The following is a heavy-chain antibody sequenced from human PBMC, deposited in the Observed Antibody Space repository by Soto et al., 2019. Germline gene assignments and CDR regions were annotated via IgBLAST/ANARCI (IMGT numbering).Heavy chain of an antibody. CDR2: ICIGGTT. J-gene: IGHJ5*02. V-gene: IGHV3-53*01. CDR1: GFTVSSSL. Sequence: EVQLVESGGRLVQPGGSLRLSCAASGFTVSSSLMTWVRQAPGKGLEGVSVICIGGTTQYAVSVKGRFTISTDKSENTMYLHMNRLRAEDTVVYYCARLGAYASGTYSFRHNRFDPWGQGTQVTVSP. CDR3: ARLGAYASGTYSFRHNRFDP. D-gene: IGHD3-10*01.